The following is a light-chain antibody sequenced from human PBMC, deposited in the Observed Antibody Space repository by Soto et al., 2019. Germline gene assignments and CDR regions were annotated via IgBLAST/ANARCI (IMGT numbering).Light chain of an antibody. CDR2: GAS. Sequence: EIGMTQSPATLSVSPGERATLSCRASQSVSSNLAWYQHKPGQAPRLLIYGASTRATGIPARFSASGSGTEFSLTISSLQSEDFAVYYCQQYNNWSPKQYTFGQGTKLEIK. CDR1: QSVSSN. CDR3: QQYNNWSPKQYT. V-gene: IGKV3-15*01. J-gene: IGKJ2*01.